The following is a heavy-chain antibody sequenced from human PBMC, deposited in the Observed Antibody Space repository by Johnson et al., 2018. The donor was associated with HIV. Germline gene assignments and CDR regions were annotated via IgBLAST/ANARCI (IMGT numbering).Heavy chain of an antibody. CDR2: ISYDGNNK. J-gene: IGHJ3*02. CDR1: GFTFSSYA. V-gene: IGHV3-30-3*01. Sequence: QVQLVESGGGVVQPGRSLRLSCVASGFTFSSYAMHWVRQAPGKGLEWGTVISYDGNNKYYADSVKGRFTISRDNSKNTLYLQMNSLRAEDTAVYHCARGKSYDIYPAFDIWGQGTMVTVSS. CDR3: ARGKSYDIYPAFDI. D-gene: IGHD3-9*01.